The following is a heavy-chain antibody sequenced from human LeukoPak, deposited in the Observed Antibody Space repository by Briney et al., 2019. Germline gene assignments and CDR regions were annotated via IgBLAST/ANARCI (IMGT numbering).Heavy chain of an antibody. CDR1: GFTFSSYW. V-gene: IGHV3-7*01. Sequence: LPGGSLRLSCAASGFTFSSYWMSWVRQAPGKGLEWAANIKRDGSEKYYVDSVKGRFTISRDNSKNTLYLQMNSLRAEDTAVYYCAKDHSSSWYDACFDYWGQGTLVTVSS. D-gene: IGHD6-13*01. CDR2: IKRDGSEK. CDR3: AKDHSSSWYDACFDY. J-gene: IGHJ4*02.